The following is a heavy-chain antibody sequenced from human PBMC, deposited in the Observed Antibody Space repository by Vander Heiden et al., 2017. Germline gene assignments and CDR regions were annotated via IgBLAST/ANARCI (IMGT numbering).Heavy chain of an antibody. CDR2: FDPEDGET. J-gene: IGHJ3*02. D-gene: IGHD3-22*01. CDR3: ATAPGPNYYDSSGYSDAFDI. V-gene: IGHV1-24*01. CDR1: GYTLTELS. Sequence: QVQLVQSGAEVKKPGASVTVSCQVSGYTLTELSMHWVRQAPGKGLEWMGGFDPEDGETIYAQKFQGRVTMTEDTSTDTAYMELSSLRSEDTAVYYCATAPGPNYYDSSGYSDAFDIWGQGTMVTVSS.